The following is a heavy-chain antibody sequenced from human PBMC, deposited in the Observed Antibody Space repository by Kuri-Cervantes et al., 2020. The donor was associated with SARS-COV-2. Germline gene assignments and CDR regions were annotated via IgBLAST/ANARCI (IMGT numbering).Heavy chain of an antibody. CDR2: ISGSGGST. J-gene: IGHJ6*03. CDR1: GFTVSSNY. V-gene: IGHV3-23*01. Sequence: GESLKISCAASGFTVSSNYMSWVRQAPGKGLEWVSAISGSGGSTYYADSVKGRFTISRDNSKNTLYLQMNSLRAEDTAVYYCAKLYCSSTSCYYYYYYMDVWGKGTTVTVSS. CDR3: AKLYCSSTSCYYYYYYMDV. D-gene: IGHD2-2*01.